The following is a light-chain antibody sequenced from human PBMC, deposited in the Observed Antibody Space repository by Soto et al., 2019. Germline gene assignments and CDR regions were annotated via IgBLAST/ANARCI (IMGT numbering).Light chain of an antibody. Sequence: QSVLTQPASVSGSPGQSITISCTGTSKEVGGYNYVSWYQQHPGKAPKLMIHDVSNRPSGVSNRFSGSKSGNTASLTISGLQAEDEADYYCSSYTSSSTSYVFGTGTKVTVL. CDR3: SSYTSSSTSYV. CDR1: SKEVGGYNY. J-gene: IGLJ1*01. CDR2: DVS. V-gene: IGLV2-14*01.